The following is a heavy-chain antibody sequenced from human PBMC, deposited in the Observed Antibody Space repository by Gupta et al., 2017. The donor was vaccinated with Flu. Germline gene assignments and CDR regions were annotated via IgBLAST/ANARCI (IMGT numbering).Heavy chain of an antibody. CDR3: ATVTRIAVASRFDY. D-gene: IGHD6-19*01. J-gene: IGHJ4*02. Sequence: QVQLVQSGAAVKKPGASVKVSCQVSGYTLTELSMPWVRQAPGKGLEWMGGFDPEDGETIYAQKFQGRVTITEDTSTDTAYMELSSLRSEDTAVYYCATVTRIAVASRFDYWGQGTLVTVSS. CDR2: FDPEDGET. CDR1: GYTLTELS. V-gene: IGHV1-24*01.